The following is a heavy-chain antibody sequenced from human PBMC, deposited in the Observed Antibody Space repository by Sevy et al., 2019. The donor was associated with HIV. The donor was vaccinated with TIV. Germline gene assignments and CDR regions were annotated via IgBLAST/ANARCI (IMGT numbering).Heavy chain of an antibody. CDR3: AKGLGMVQGALLSDDI. CDR1: GFIFSKYG. V-gene: IGHV3-30*02. Sequence: GGSLTLSCAASGFIFSKYGMHWVRQAPGKGLEWVAFIRYDGSPKYYVDSVKGRFTISRDNSKNTLYLQMNSLRADDTAVYYCAKGLGMVQGALLSDDIWGQGTMVTVSS. CDR2: IRYDGSPK. J-gene: IGHJ3*02. D-gene: IGHD3-10*01.